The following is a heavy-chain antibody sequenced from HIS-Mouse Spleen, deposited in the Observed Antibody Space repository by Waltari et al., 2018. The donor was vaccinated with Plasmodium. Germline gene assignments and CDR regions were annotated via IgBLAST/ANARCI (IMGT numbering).Heavy chain of an antibody. D-gene: IGHD7-27*01. CDR3: ARDPKQLGSAFDI. J-gene: IGHJ3*02. CDR1: GYTFTGYL. CDR2: INPNSCGT. Sequence: QVQLVQSGAEVKKPGASVKVACKAAGYTFTGYLMHWVRQAPGKGLEWMGWINPNSCGTNYAQMFQGRGTMTRDTSISSAYMELSRLRSDDTAVYYCARDPKQLGSAFDIWGQGTMVTVSS. V-gene: IGHV1-2*02.